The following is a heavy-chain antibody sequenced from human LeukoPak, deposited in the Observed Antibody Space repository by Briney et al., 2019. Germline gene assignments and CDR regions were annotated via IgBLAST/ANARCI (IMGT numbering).Heavy chain of an antibody. V-gene: IGHV3-11*04. CDR3: AREDKEYTSGWSAEYFQH. CDR1: GFTFSDYY. Sequence: GGSLRLSCAASGFTFSDYYMSWVRQAPGKGLEWVSYISSSGSTIYYADSVKGRFTISRDNAKNSLYLQMNSLRAEDTAVYYCAREDKEYTSGWSAEYFQHWGQGTLVTVSS. CDR2: ISSSGSTI. J-gene: IGHJ1*01. D-gene: IGHD6-19*01.